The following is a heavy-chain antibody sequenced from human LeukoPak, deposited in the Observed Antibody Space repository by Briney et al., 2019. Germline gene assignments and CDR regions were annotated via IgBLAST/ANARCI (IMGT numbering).Heavy chain of an antibody. CDR2: IYYSGST. CDR1: GGSISSYY. CDR3: ARVLWFGESFDAFDI. V-gene: IGHV4-59*08. D-gene: IGHD3-10*01. J-gene: IGHJ3*02. Sequence: PSETLSLTCTVSGGSISSYYWSWIRQPPGKGLEWIGYIYYSGSTNYNPSLKSRVTISVDTSKNQFSLKLSSVTAADTAVYYCARVLWFGESFDAFDIWGQGTMVTVSS.